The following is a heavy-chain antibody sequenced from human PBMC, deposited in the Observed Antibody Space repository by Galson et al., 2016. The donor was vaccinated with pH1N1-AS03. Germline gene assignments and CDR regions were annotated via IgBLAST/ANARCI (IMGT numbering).Heavy chain of an antibody. CDR3: ARGRAPSPVTYYFDD. V-gene: IGHV4-59*01. Sequence: ETLSLTCTVSGYSLSSYFWNWIRRPPGKGLEWIGYVYYTGSVKYNPSLKSRVTISLDTSNNQFSLILKSVTAADTAVYYCARGRAPSPVTYYFDDWGQGTLVTVSS. CDR1: GYSLSSYF. J-gene: IGHJ4*02. CDR2: VYYTGSV.